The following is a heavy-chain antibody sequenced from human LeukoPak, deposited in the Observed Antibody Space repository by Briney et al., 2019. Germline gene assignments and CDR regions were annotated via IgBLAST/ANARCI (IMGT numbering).Heavy chain of an antibody. CDR3: SRSEGVYYVSWSSGTYYPHWFDP. CDR1: GGSASSGNYY. CDR2: IFFSGST. Sequence: SQTLSLTCAVSGGSASSGNYYWSWIRQPPGKGLEWIGYIFFSGSTKYNPSLQSRVTILRDTSKNQFSLKMTSVTATDTAVYYCSRSEGVYYVSWSSGTYYPHWFDPWGQGTLVIVSS. J-gene: IGHJ5*02. D-gene: IGHD3-10*01. V-gene: IGHV4-61*01.